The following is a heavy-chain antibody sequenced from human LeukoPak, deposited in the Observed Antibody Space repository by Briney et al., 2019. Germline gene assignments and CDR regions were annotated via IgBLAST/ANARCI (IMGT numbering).Heavy chain of an antibody. CDR3: ARGRRYYYDSSGYGFDY. J-gene: IGHJ4*02. V-gene: IGHV4-34*01. Sequence: SETLSLTCAVNGVSFSGYYWSWIRQPPGKGLEWMGEINHSGSTNYNPSPKSRVTISVDTSKNQFSLKLSSVTAADTAVYYCARGRRYYYDSSGYGFDYWGQGTLVTVAS. D-gene: IGHD3-22*01. CDR2: INHSGST. CDR1: GVSFSGYY.